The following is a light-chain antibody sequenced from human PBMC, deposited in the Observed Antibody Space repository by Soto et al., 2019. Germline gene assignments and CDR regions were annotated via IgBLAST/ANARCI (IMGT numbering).Light chain of an antibody. CDR2: GVS. CDR3: ISYTTSVTYV. CDR1: SSDVGGYNY. J-gene: IGLJ1*01. Sequence: QSALTQPASVSGSPGQSITISCTGTSSDVGGYNYVSWYQQHPGKAPKLMISGVSNRPSGVSNRSSGSKSGNTAFLTISGLQTEDEADYYCISYTTSVTYVFGTGTKVTVL. V-gene: IGLV2-14*01.